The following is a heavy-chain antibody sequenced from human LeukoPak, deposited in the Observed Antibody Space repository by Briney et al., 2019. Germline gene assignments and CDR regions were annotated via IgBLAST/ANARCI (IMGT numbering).Heavy chain of an antibody. CDR3: AAGTGTRTFDY. J-gene: IGHJ4*02. CDR1: GFTVSSNY. Sequence: GGSLRLSCAASGFTVSSNYMSWVRQAPGKGLEWVSAISGSGGSTYYADSVKGRFTISRDNSKNTLYLQMNSLRAEDTAVYYCAAGTGTRTFDYWGQGTLVTVSS. V-gene: IGHV3-23*01. CDR2: ISGSGGST. D-gene: IGHD1-1*01.